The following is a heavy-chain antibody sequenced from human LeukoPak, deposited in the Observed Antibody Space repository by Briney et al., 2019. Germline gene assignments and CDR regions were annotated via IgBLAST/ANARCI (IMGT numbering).Heavy chain of an antibody. D-gene: IGHD3-22*01. V-gene: IGHV1-69*05. CDR3: ARTAEGNYSDSSGYYDY. CDR1: GGTFSSYA. CDR2: IIPIFGTA. Sequence: SVKVSCKASGGTFSSYAISWVRQAPGQGLEWMGGIIPIFGTANYAQKFQGRVTITTDESTSTAYMELSSLRYEDTAVYYSARTAEGNYSDSSGYYDYWGQGTLVTVSS. J-gene: IGHJ4*02.